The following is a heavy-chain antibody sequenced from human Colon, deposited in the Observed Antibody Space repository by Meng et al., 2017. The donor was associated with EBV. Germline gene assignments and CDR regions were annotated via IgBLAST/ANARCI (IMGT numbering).Heavy chain of an antibody. Sequence: QVQRVGSGGAVAQPGRSRRLSCGASRFTFRSYDMHWVRQAPGKGPEWVAVISTDGNNKDYVDSVRGRFTISRDNSKNTVHLQMDSLRPEDTAVYYYARDRGGFWGQGTLVTVSS. CDR3: ARDRGGF. J-gene: IGHJ4*02. CDR1: RFTFRSYD. D-gene: IGHD3-10*01. V-gene: IGHV3-30-3*01. CDR2: ISTDGNNK.